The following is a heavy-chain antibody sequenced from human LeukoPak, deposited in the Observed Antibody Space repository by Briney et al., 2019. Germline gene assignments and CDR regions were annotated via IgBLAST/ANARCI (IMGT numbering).Heavy chain of an antibody. CDR1: GGSFSGYY. D-gene: IGHD6-6*01. Sequence: SETLSLTCAVYGGSFSGYYWRWIRQPPGKGLEWIGEINHSGSTNYNPSLKSRVTISVDTSKNQFSLKLSSVTAADAAVYYCARGGWAARLFDYWGQGTLVTVSS. V-gene: IGHV4-34*01. J-gene: IGHJ4*02. CDR3: ARGGWAARLFDY. CDR2: INHSGST.